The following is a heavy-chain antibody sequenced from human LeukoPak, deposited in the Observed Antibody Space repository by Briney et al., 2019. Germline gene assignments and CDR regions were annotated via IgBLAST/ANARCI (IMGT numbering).Heavy chain of an antibody. D-gene: IGHD1/OR15-1a*01. CDR3: AAAGGTGTTRYYYYMDV. Sequence: ASVKVSCKASGYTFTSYYMHWVRQAPGQGLEWMGIINPSGGSTSYAQKFQGRVTITRDMSTSTAYMELSSLRSEDTAVYYCAAAGGTGTTRYYYYMDVWGKGTTVTVSS. CDR2: INPSGGST. V-gene: IGHV1-46*01. CDR1: GYTFTSYY. J-gene: IGHJ6*03.